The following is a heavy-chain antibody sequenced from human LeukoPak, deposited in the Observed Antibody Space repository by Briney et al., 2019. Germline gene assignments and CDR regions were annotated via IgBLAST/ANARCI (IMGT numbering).Heavy chain of an antibody. CDR1: GFTFDDYA. D-gene: IGHD6-13*01. V-gene: IGHV3-9*01. CDR3: AKDRYSSSTYGMDV. J-gene: IGHJ6*02. CDR2: ISWNSGSI. Sequence: GRSLRLSCAASGFTFDDYAMHWVRHAPGKGLEWVSGISWNSGSIGYVDSVKGRFTISRDNAKNSLYLQMNSLRAEDTALYYCAKDRYSSSTYGMDVWGQGTTVTVSS.